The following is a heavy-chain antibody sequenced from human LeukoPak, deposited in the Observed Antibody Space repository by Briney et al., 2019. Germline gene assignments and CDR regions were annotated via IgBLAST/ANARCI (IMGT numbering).Heavy chain of an antibody. CDR3: TRNYDSSGYTTFGY. J-gene: IGHJ4*02. CDR2: IHHSGST. CDR1: GASMSSYY. V-gene: IGHV4-59*01. Sequence: PSETLSLTCTVSGASMSSYYWSWIRQSPGKRLEWIGYIHHSGSTYYNPSLESRVTISVDTSKNLLSLKLTSVTAADTAVYYCTRNYDSSGYTTFGYWGRGTLVTVSS. D-gene: IGHD3-22*01.